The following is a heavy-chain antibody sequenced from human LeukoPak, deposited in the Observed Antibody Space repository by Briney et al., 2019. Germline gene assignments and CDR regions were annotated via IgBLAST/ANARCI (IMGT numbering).Heavy chain of an antibody. CDR1: GFTVSSIH. CDR3: ARERDISGYTPDF. Sequence: PGGSLRLSCAASGFTVSSIHMVWVRQAPGKGLEWISYISSSGRSIYYADSVKGRFTISRDNAKKSLWLQMNNLRAEDTAVYYCARERDISGYTPDFWGQGTLVTVSS. V-gene: IGHV3-48*01. J-gene: IGHJ4*02. CDR2: ISSSGRSI. D-gene: IGHD3-22*01.